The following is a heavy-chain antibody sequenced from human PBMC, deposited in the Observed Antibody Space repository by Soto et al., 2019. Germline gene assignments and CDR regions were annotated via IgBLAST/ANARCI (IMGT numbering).Heavy chain of an antibody. V-gene: IGHV3-30*03. J-gene: IGHJ6*02. CDR2: TTFDGISK. CDR1: GFIFSTYS. Sequence: LRLSCAASGFIFSTYSIHWVRQAPGKGLEWVAVTTFDGISKYNADSVKGRFTISRDASKKTVYLQMNSLTTEDTAVYFCARETDGMDVWGQGTTVTVSS. CDR3: ARETDGMDV.